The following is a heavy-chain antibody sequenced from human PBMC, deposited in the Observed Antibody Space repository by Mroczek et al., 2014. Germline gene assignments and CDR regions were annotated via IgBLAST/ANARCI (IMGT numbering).Heavy chain of an antibody. Sequence: QVQLVQSGAEVKKPGASVKVSCKASGYTFTSYDINWVRQATGQGLEWMGWMNPNSGNTGYAQKFQGRVTMTRNTSISTAYMELSSLRSEDTAVYYCARGRGQYYDFWSGFNWFDPWGQGTLVTGLL. CDR1: GYTFTSYD. V-gene: IGHV1-8*01. D-gene: IGHD3-3*01. CDR3: ARGRGQYYDFWSGFNWFDP. CDR2: MNPNSGNT. J-gene: IGHJ5*02.